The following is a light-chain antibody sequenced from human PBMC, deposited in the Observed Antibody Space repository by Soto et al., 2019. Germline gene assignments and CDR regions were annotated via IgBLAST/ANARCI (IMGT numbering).Light chain of an antibody. V-gene: IGKV3-20*01. CDR1: QSVSSSY. J-gene: IGKJ2*01. CDR3: QQYGSSLPHT. CDR2: GAS. Sequence: EIVLTQSPGTLSLSPGERATLSCRASQSVSSSYLAWYQQKPGQAPRLLIYGASSRATGIPDRFSGSGSGTDFTLTISRLEPEDFAVYYCQQYGSSLPHTFGQGTKLEIK.